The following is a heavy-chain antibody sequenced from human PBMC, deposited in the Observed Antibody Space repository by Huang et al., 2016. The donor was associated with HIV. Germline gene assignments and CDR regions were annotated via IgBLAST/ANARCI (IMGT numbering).Heavy chain of an antibody. D-gene: IGHD6-13*01. CDR3: AAHGRIVGIPAAPLRFDP. CDR2: IYQSSTT. CDR1: GGSISSSSYY. J-gene: IGHJ5*02. V-gene: IGHV4-39*01. Sequence: QLQLQESGPGLVKPSETLSLTCTVSGGSISSSSYYWGWIRQPPGKGLEWIGSIYQSSTTYYNPSLKSRVTIAVDTSRTQFSLKLSSVTAADTAVYYCAAHGRIVGIPAAPLRFDPWGQGTLVTVSS.